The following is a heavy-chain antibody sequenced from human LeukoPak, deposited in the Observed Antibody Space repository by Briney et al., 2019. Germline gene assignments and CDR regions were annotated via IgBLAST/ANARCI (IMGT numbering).Heavy chain of an antibody. CDR2: VSGSAGRT. CDR3: AKNRGHCVDGVCHNYYYMDV. Sequence: GGTLRLSCAASGFTLSSFAMTWLRQAPGKGLEGGSTVSGSAGRTDYADSVKGRFTISRDNLKNTLYLQMNGLRAEDTAVYYCAKNRGHCVDGVCHNYYYMDVWGRGTTVTVSS. V-gene: IGHV3-23*01. D-gene: IGHD2-8*02. CDR1: GFTLSSFA. J-gene: IGHJ6*03.